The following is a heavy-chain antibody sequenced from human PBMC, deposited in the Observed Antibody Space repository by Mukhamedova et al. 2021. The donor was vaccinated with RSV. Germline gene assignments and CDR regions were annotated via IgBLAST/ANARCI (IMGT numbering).Heavy chain of an antibody. Sequence: IRQPPGKGLEWIGYIYYSGSTNYNPSLKSRVTISVDTSKNQFSLKLSSVTAAATAVYYCARQSSSWYAWGQGTLVTVSS. V-gene: IGHV4-59*08. CDR2: IYYSGST. J-gene: IGHJ5*02. D-gene: IGHD6-13*01. CDR3: ARQSSSWYA.